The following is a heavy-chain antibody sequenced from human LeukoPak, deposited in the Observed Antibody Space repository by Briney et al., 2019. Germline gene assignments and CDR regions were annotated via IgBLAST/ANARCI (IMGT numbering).Heavy chain of an antibody. J-gene: IGHJ2*01. Sequence: PGGSLRLSCAASGLTFDDYVMHWVRQAPGKGLEWVSGSSWNSGTIGYADSVKGRFTTSRDNAKNSLYLQMNSLRAEDTALYYCAGGNYGDYWYFDLWGRGTLVTVSS. D-gene: IGHD4-17*01. V-gene: IGHV3-9*01. CDR2: SSWNSGTI. CDR3: AGGNYGDYWYFDL. CDR1: GLTFDDYV.